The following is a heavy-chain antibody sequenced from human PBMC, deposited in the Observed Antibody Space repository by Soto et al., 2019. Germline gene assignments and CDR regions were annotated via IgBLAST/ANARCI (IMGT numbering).Heavy chain of an antibody. J-gene: IGHJ4*02. V-gene: IGHV3-74*01. CDR1: GFTFSSYW. Sequence: EVQLVESGGGLVQPGGSLRLSCAASGFTFSSYWMHCVRQAPGKGLVWVSRINSDGSSTSYADSVKGRFTISRDNAKNTLYLQMNSLRAEDTAVYYCARGGYCSGGSCYEYYWGQGTLVTVSS. CDR2: INSDGSST. D-gene: IGHD2-15*01. CDR3: ARGGYCSGGSCYEYY.